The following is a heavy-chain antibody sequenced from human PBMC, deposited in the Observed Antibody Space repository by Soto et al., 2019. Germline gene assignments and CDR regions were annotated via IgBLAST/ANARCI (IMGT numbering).Heavy chain of an antibody. CDR3: VRNAAAGTGFSDN. CDR1: GFTFSTYG. V-gene: IGHV3-33*03. J-gene: IGHJ4*02. CDR2: IWYNGNIK. Sequence: QVQLVESGGGVVPPGKSLRLSCAASGFTFSTYGMNWVRQAPGKGLEWVAVIWYNGNIKDYGDSVKGRFSISRDNSNNTLYLQMNNLRAYDTAVYYCVRNAAAGTGFSDNWGQGTLVTVSP. D-gene: IGHD6-13*01.